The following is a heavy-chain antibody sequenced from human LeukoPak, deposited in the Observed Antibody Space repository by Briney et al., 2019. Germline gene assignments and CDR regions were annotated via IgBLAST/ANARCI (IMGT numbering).Heavy chain of an antibody. CDR3: ARQAVLLWFGESRYNWFDP. CDR1: GGSISSSSYY. Sequence: SETLSLTCTVSGGSISSSSYYWGWIRQPPGKGLEWIGSIYYSGSTYYNPSLKSRVTISVDTSKNQFSLKLSSVTAADTAVYYCARQAVLLWFGESRYNWFDPWGQGTLVTVSS. D-gene: IGHD3-10*01. V-gene: IGHV4-39*01. J-gene: IGHJ5*02. CDR2: IYYSGST.